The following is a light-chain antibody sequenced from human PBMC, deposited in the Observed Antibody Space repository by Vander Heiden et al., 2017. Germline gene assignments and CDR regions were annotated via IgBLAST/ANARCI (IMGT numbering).Light chain of an antibody. CDR3: SSDAGSNNLV. Sequence: QSALTQPPSASGSPGQSVTISCTGTSSDGGGYKYVSWYQQHPGKAHKLMIYEVSKRPSGVPDRFAGSKSGNTASLTVAGLQAEEEADYYCSSDAGSNNLVFGGGTKLTVL. CDR2: EVS. J-gene: IGLJ2*01. CDR1: SSDGGGYKY. V-gene: IGLV2-8*01.